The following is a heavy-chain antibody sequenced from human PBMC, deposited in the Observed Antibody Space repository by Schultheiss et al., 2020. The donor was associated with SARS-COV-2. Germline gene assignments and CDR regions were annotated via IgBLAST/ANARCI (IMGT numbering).Heavy chain of an antibody. V-gene: IGHV1-18*01. CDR1: GYTFTSYG. Sequence: ASVKVSCKASGYTFTSYGISWVRQAPGQGLEWMGWISAYNGNTNYAQKLQGRVTMTTDTSTSTAYMELRSLRSDDTAVYYCARRRLACCSSTLNMYYFDYWGQGTLVTVSS. J-gene: IGHJ4*02. D-gene: IGHD2-2*01. CDR3: ARRRLACCSSTLNMYYFDY. CDR2: ISAYNGNT.